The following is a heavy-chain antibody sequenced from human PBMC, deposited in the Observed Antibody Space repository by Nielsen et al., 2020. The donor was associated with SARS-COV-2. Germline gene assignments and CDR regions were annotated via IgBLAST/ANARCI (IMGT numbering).Heavy chain of an antibody. Sequence: WIRQPPGKGLEWIGYIYYSGSTYYNPSLKSRVTISVDTSKNQSSLKLSSVTAADTAVYYCARARITMIVVVNAFDIWGQGTMVTVSS. V-gene: IGHV4-31*02. CDR3: ARARITMIVVVNAFDI. CDR2: IYYSGST. J-gene: IGHJ3*02. D-gene: IGHD3-22*01.